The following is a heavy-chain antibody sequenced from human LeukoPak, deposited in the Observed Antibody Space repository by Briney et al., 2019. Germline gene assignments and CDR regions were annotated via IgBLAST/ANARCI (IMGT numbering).Heavy chain of an antibody. Sequence: ASVKVSCKASGGTFSSYAISWVRQAPGQGLEWMGRIIPILGIANYAQKFQGRVTITADKSTSTAHMELSSLRSEDTAVYYCARGAQGMTTVTSNDYWGQGTLVTVSS. CDR1: GGTFSSYA. D-gene: IGHD4-17*01. J-gene: IGHJ4*02. CDR2: IIPILGIA. V-gene: IGHV1-69*04. CDR3: ARGAQGMTTVTSNDY.